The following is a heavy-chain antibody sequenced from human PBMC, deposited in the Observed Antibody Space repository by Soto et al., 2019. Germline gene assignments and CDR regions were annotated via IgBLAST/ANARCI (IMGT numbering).Heavy chain of an antibody. CDR2: ISYDGSNK. J-gene: IGHJ3*02. CDR3: ARDAWGSREGDAFDI. CDR1: GFTFSSYA. V-gene: IGHV3-30*04. Sequence: GGSLRLSCAASGFTFSSYAMHWVRQAPGKGLEWVAVISYDGSNKYYADSVKGRFTISRDNSKNTLYLQMNSLRAEDTAVYYCARDAWGSREGDAFDIWGQGTMVTVSS. D-gene: IGHD7-27*01.